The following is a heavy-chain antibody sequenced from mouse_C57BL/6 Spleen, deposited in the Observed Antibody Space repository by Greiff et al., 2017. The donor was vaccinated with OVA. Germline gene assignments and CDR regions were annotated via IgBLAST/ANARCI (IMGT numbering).Heavy chain of an antibody. CDR2: IYPRSGNT. V-gene: IGHV1-81*01. CDR3: ARSVTTVVGYFDV. Sequence: LLESGAELARPGASVKLSCKASGYTFTSYGISWVKQRTGQGLEWIGEIYPRSGNTYYNEKFKGKATLTADKSSRTAYMELRSLTSEDSAVYFCARSVTTVVGYFDVWGTGTTVTVSS. J-gene: IGHJ1*03. D-gene: IGHD1-1*01. CDR1: GYTFTSYG.